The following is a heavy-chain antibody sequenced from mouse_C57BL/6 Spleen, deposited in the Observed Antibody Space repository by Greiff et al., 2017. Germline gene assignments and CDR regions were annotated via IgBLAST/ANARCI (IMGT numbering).Heavy chain of an antibody. CDR2: ISSGSSTI. CDR1: GFTFSDHG. V-gene: IGHV5-17*01. D-gene: IGHD2-3*01. J-gene: IGHJ2*01. Sequence: EVKLMESGGGLVKPGGSLKLSCAASGFTFSDHGMHWVRQAPEKGLEWVAYISSGSSTIYDADTVKGRFTISRDNAKNTLFLQMTSLRSEDTAMYYCARGEDGGYPGWYFGYWGQGATLTVS. CDR3: ARGEDGGYPGWYFGY.